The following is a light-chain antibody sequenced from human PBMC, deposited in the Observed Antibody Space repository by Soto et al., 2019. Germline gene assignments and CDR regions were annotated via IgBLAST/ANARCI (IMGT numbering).Light chain of an antibody. CDR3: AAWDDSLFGWV. CDR1: SSNIGSHT. V-gene: IGLV1-44*01. Sequence: QSVLTQPPSASGTPGQRVTISCSGSSSNIGSHTVDWFQQLPGTAPKLLIHSNNQRPSGVPDRFSGSKSGTSASLAISGLQSDDEADYYCAAWDDSLFGWVFGGGTKLTVL. J-gene: IGLJ3*02. CDR2: SNN.